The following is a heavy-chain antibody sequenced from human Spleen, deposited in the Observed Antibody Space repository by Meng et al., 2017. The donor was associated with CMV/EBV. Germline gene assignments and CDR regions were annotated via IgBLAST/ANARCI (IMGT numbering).Heavy chain of an antibody. CDR2: IDPGDSDT. CDR3: ARNRFLGYCSSTSCQWYFDL. J-gene: IGHJ2*01. CDR1: GYSFTNYW. D-gene: IGHD2-2*01. Sequence: GESLKISCKGSGYSFTNYWIAWVRQMPGKGLEWMAIIDPGDSDTRYSPSFQGQVIISADKSISTAYLQWRSLKASDTAMYYCARNRFLGYCSSTSCQWYFDLWGRGTLVTVSS. V-gene: IGHV5-51*01.